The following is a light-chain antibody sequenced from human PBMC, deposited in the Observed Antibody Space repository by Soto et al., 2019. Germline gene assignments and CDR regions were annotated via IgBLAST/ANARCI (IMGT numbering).Light chain of an antibody. J-gene: IGKJ1*01. CDR1: QSVSSNF. CDR3: QQYGTSPRT. CDR2: ATS. Sequence: EIVLTQSPGTLSLSPGEGATLSCRASQSVSSNFLAWYQQKPGQAPRLLIYATSSRATGIPDRFSGSGSGTDFTLTISRLEAEDFAVYYCQQYGTSPRTFGQGTRWIS. V-gene: IGKV3-20*01.